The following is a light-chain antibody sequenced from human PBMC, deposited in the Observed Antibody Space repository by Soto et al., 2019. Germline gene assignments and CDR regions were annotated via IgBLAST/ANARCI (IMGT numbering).Light chain of an antibody. V-gene: IGLV4-60*02. CDR2: LEGSGSY. CDR1: SGHSSYI. CDR3: ETWDSNPRV. Sequence: QSVLTQSSSASASLGSSVKLTCTLSSGHSSYIIAWHQQQPGKAPRYLMKLEGSGSYNKGSGVPDRFSGSSSGADRYLTISNLQFEDEAEYYCETWDSNPRVFGGGTKLTVL. J-gene: IGLJ3*02.